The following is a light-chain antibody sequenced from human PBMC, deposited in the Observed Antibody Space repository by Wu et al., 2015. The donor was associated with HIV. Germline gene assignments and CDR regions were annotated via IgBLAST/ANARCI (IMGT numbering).Light chain of an antibody. CDR1: QSVSSY. CDR2: DAS. J-gene: IGKJ2*04. CDR3: QQRSNWPLCS. V-gene: IGKV3-11*01. Sequence: EIVLTQSPATPSLSPGERATLSCRASQSVSSYLAWYQQKPGQAPRLLIYDASNRATGIPARFSGSGSGTDFTLTISSLEPEDFAVYYCQQRSNWPLCSFGQGTKAGDQT.